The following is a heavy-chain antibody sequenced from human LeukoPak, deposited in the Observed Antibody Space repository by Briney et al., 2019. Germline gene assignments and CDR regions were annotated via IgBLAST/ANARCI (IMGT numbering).Heavy chain of an antibody. J-gene: IGHJ4*02. D-gene: IGHD4-17*01. CDR1: GGSITSYY. CDR3: ARAGYGDSDFDY. Sequence: SETLSLTCTVSGGSITSYYWSWIRQSAGKGLEGIGRIYITGSTTYNPSLKSRVTMSLDTSKNQFSLKLSSVTAADTAMYYCARAGYGDSDFDYWGQGTLVTVSS. CDR2: IYITGST. V-gene: IGHV4-4*07.